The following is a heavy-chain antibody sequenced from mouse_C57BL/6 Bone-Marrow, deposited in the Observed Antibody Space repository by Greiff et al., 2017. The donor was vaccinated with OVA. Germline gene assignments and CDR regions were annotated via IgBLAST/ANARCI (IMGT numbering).Heavy chain of an antibody. CDR1: GFSFNTYA. CDR3: VRQGLSTMITFDY. J-gene: IGHJ2*01. D-gene: IGHD2-4*01. Sequence: VESGGGLVQPKGSLKLSCAASGFSFNTYAMNWVRQAPGKGLEWVARIRSKSNNYATYYADSVKDRFTISRDDSESMLYLQMNNLKTEDTAMYYCVRQGLSTMITFDYWGQGTTLTVSS. CDR2: IRSKSNNYAT. V-gene: IGHV10-1*01.